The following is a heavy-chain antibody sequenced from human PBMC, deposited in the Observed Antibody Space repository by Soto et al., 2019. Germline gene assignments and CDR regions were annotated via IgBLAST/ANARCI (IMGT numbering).Heavy chain of an antibody. V-gene: IGHV4-59*06. CDR2: VYYTGNT. D-gene: IGHD3-3*01. CDR1: GCSISSYH. CDR3: ARSDFWSGYYTDY. Sequence: PSETLSLTCTFSGCSISSYHWSWIRQPPGKGLEWIGFVYYTGNTYYNPSLKSRVTISVDTSKNQFSLKLSSVTAADTAVYYCARSDFWSGYYTDYWGQGTLVTVSS. J-gene: IGHJ4*02.